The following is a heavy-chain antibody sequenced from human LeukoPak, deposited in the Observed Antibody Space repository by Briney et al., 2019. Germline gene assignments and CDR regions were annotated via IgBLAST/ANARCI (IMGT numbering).Heavy chain of an antibody. D-gene: IGHD6-19*01. J-gene: IGHJ4*01. CDR1: GFTFDSFA. Sequence: QAGGSLRLSCATSGFTFDSFAMHWVRQVPGKGLEWISFISGDGINTYYADSVKGRFTISRDNSKNTLYLQMNSLRAEDTAVYYCAKGIYSSGWSYFDYWGHGTLVTVSS. V-gene: IGHV3-23*01. CDR2: ISGDGINT. CDR3: AKGIYSSGWSYFDY.